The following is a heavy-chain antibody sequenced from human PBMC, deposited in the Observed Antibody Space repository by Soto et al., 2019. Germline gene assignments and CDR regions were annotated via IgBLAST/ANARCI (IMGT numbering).Heavy chain of an antibody. J-gene: IGHJ6*03. CDR3: AREESYCSGGSCYYYYYYYMDV. V-gene: IGHV3-7*01. Sequence: GGSLRLSCAASGFTFSSYWMSWVRQAPGKGLEWVANIKQDGSEKYYVDSVKGRFTISRDNAKNSLYLQMNSLRAEDTAVYYCAREESYCSGGSCYYYYYYYMDVWGKGTTVTVSS. CDR1: GFTFSSYW. CDR2: IKQDGSEK. D-gene: IGHD2-15*01.